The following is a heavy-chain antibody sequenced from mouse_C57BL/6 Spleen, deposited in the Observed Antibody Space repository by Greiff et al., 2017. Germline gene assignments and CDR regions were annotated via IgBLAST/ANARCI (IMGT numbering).Heavy chain of an antibody. V-gene: IGHV1-4*01. J-gene: IGHJ1*03. CDR3: ARSIATVVGFDV. CDR1: GYTFTSYT. Sequence: VQLQQSGAELVRPGASVKMSCKASGYTFTSYTMHWVKQRPGQGLEWIGYINPSSGYTKYNQKFKDKATLTADKSSSTAYMQLSSLTSEDSAVYYCARSIATVVGFDVWGTGTTVTVSS. D-gene: IGHD1-1*01. CDR2: INPSSGYT.